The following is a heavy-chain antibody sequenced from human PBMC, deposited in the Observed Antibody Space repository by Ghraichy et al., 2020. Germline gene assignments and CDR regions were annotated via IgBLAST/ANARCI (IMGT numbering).Heavy chain of an antibody. CDR3: ARHRVEYDILTGYTDDAFDI. CDR2: IYYSGST. D-gene: IGHD3-9*01. J-gene: IGHJ3*02. V-gene: IGHV4-59*08. CDR1: GGSISSYY. Sequence: GSLRLSCTVSGGSISSYYWSWIRQPPGKGLEWIGYIYYSGSTNYNPSLKSRVTISVDTSKNQFSLKLSSVTAADTAVYYCARHRVEYDILTGYTDDAFDIWGQGTMVTVSS.